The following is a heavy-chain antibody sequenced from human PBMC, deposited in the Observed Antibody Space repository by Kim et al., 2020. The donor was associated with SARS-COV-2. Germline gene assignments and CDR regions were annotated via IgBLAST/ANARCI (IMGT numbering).Heavy chain of an antibody. J-gene: IGHJ4*02. CDR3: IQGRFGGYDHS. CDR1: GFTFSTSA. V-gene: IGHV3-23*01. D-gene: IGHD5-12*01. Sequence: GGSLRLSCAASGFTFSTSAMHWVRQAPAKGLEWVATIEDSGGPTYYADSVKGRFTISSDNFKKTLYLQMNSLRAGDTAVYYCIQGRFGGYDHSWGQGTLVIVSP. CDR2: IEDSGGPT.